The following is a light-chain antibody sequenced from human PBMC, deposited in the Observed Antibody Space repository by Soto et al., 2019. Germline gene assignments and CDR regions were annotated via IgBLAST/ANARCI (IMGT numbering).Light chain of an antibody. CDR2: AAS. V-gene: IGKV3-20*01. CDR3: QQYGSSPLT. Sequence: ENVLTQSPATLSLSPGERATLSCRASQSVSGSYLAWYQQKPGQTPRLLIYAASSRATGIPDRFSGSGSGTDFTLTISRLEPEDFALYYCQQYGSSPLTFGPGTKVDLK. CDR1: QSVSGSY. J-gene: IGKJ3*01.